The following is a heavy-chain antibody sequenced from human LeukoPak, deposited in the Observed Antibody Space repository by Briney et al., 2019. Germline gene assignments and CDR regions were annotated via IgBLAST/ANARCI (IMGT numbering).Heavy chain of an antibody. CDR2: LNPIFSIA. J-gene: IGHJ5*02. CDR3: ARDYGECSETFPLGWFDP. V-gene: IGHV1-69*04. CDR1: GVLFISYA. Sequence: PGSSVQLSCYGSGVLFISYAISRVRPAPRQGLEWMGKLNPIFSIANYTQKFQGRVTISADNTTSTADTEWSRLRSEDTAVYYCARDYGECSETFPLGWFDPWGQGTLVTVSS. D-gene: IGHD4-17*01.